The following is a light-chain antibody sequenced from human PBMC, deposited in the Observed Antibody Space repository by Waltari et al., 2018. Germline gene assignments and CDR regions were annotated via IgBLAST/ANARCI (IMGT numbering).Light chain of an antibody. CDR3: CSYAGSYAV. CDR2: DVS. J-gene: IGLJ3*02. Sequence: QSAPTQPRSVSGSPGQSVTISCTGTSSDVGGYNYVSWYQQHPGKAPKLMIYDVSKRPSGGPDRFSGSKSGNTASLTISGLQAEDEADYYCCSYAGSYAVFGGGTKLTVL. CDR1: SSDVGGYNY. V-gene: IGLV2-11*01.